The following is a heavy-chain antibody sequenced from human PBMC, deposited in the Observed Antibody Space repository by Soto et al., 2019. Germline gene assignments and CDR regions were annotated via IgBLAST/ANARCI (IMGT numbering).Heavy chain of an antibody. CDR1: GFTFTRYS. V-gene: IGHV3-21*06. CDR2: ISSTTNYI. CDR3: ARESEDLTSNLDY. Sequence: EVQLVESGGGLVKPGGSLRLSCAASGFTFTRYSMNWVRQAPGKGLEWVSSISSTTNYIYYGDSMKGRFTIARDNATNSLYLEMNSLRAEDTAGYYCARESEDLTSNLDYWGQGTGVTVSS. J-gene: IGHJ4*02.